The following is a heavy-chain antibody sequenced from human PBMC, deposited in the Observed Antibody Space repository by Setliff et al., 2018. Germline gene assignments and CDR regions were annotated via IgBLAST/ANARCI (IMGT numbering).Heavy chain of an antibody. CDR2: IYTSGST. D-gene: IGHD6-13*01. Sequence: PSETLFLTCTVSGGSISSYYWSWIRQPAGKGLEWIGRIYTSGSTNYNPSLKSRVTMSVDTSKNQFSLKLSSVTAADTAVYYCARAGGGSSFTAYYYYCYMDVWGKGTTVTVSS. V-gene: IGHV4-4*07. J-gene: IGHJ6*03. CDR1: GGSISSYY. CDR3: ARAGGGSSFTAYYYYCYMDV.